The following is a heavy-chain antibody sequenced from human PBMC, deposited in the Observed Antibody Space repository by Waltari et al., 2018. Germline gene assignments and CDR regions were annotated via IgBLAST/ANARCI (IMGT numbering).Heavy chain of an antibody. D-gene: IGHD2-21*02. V-gene: IGHV1-3*04. CDR1: VYTSXTAA. CDR2: IKTDXGNT. Sequence: QVQLVQXGAXXKKHXASVRVXCKDSVYTSXTAAIHWVRQAPGQRLELMGWIKTDXGNTQYSQKFXGRVTFTRDTSASTAYLXLRRLRSEXTAVYXCARAWYSPFDXWGQGTLVTVSS. J-gene: IGHJ4*02. CDR3: ARAWYSPFDX.